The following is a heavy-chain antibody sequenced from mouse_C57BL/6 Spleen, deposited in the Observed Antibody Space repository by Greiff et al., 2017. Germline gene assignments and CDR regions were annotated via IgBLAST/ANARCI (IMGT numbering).Heavy chain of an antibody. Sequence: QVQLQQPGAELVRPGSSVKLSCKASGYTFTSYWMHWVKQRPIQGLEWIGNIDPSDSETHYNQKFKDKATLTVDKSSSTAYMQLSSLTSEDSAVYYCARTNWDAMDYWGQGTSVTVSS. D-gene: IGHD4-1*01. V-gene: IGHV1-52*01. CDR1: GYTFTSYW. J-gene: IGHJ4*01. CDR3: ARTNWDAMDY. CDR2: IDPSDSET.